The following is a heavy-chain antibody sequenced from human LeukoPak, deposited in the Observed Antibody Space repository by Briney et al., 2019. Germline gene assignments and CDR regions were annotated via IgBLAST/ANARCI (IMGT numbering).Heavy chain of an antibody. Sequence: PSQTLSLTCTVSGGSISSGDYYWSWIRQPPGKGLEWIGYIYYSGSTYYNPSLKSRVTISVDTSKNQFSLKLSSMTAADTAVYYCARGGYSYGYIDYWGQGTLVTVSS. V-gene: IGHV4-30-4*08. D-gene: IGHD5-18*01. CDR1: GGSISSGDYY. CDR2: IYYSGST. J-gene: IGHJ4*02. CDR3: ARGGYSYGYIDY.